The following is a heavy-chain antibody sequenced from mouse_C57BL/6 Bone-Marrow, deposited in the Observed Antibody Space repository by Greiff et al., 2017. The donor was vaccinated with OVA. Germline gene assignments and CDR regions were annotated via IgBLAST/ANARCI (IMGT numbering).Heavy chain of an antibody. CDR1: GFTFSDYY. J-gene: IGHJ3*01. CDR2: ISNGGGST. CDR3: ARHVPAWFAY. V-gene: IGHV5-12*01. Sequence: EVKLVESGGGLVQPGGSLKLSCAASGFTFSDYYMYWVRQTPEKRLEWVAYISNGGGSTYYPDTVKGRFTISRDNAKNTLYLQMSRLKSEDTAMYYCARHVPAWFAYWGQGTLVTVSA.